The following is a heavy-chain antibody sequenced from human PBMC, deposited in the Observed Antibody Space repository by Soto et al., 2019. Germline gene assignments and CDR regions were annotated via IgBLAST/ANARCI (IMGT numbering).Heavy chain of an antibody. D-gene: IGHD3-10*01. J-gene: IGHJ4*02. Sequence: VSCTASGYTFTSYYMHWVRQAPGQGLEWMGIINPSGGSTSYAQKFQGRVTMTRDTSTSTVYMELSSLRSEDTAVYYCARDSPPSGLWFGELGFFDYWGQGTLVTVS. CDR1: GYTFTSYY. CDR3: ARDSPPSGLWFGELGFFDY. CDR2: INPSGGST. V-gene: IGHV1-46*01.